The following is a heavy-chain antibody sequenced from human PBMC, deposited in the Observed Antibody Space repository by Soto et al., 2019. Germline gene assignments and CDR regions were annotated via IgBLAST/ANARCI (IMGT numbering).Heavy chain of an antibody. J-gene: IGHJ4*02. D-gene: IGHD1-7*01. Sequence: SETLSLTCAVSGGSFTRNNWWTWVPPPPGHGLEWIGEIYRTGSTNYNPSLKSRVTISLDKSENQFSLKVTPLTAADTAVYYCASRDPGTSVDYWGQGTLVTVSS. CDR3: ASRDPGTSVDY. V-gene: IGHV4-4*02. CDR1: GGSFTRNNW. CDR2: IYRTGST.